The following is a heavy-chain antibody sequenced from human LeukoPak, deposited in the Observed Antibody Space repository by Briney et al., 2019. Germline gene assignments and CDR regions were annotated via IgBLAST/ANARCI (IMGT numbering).Heavy chain of an antibody. CDR3: AKSNPGDYTLHLIDN. J-gene: IGHJ4*02. CDR2: ISHDGSKE. V-gene: IGHV3-30-3*02. D-gene: IGHD4-17*01. CDR1: GFTFSSDA. Sequence: PGGSLRLSCAASGFTFSSDAMHWVRQAPGKGLEWVAVISHDGSKEYYADSVKGRLTISRDNSRNTLYLQMDSLRTDDTAVYYCAKSNPGDYTLHLIDNWGQGTLVTVSS.